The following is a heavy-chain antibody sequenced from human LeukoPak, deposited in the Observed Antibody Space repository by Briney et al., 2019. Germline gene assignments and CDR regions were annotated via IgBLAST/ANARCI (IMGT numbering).Heavy chain of an antibody. V-gene: IGHV4-59*12. D-gene: IGHD1-26*01. CDR1: GGSLSSYY. CDR3: ARDLSGSYRNWFDP. Sequence: SETLSLTCTGCGGSLSSYYWSWLRQPPGKGLEWIGYIYYSGSTNYNPSLKSRVTISVDTSKNQFSLKLSSVTAADTAVYYCARDLSGSYRNWFDPWGQGTLVTVSS. CDR2: IYYSGST. J-gene: IGHJ5*02.